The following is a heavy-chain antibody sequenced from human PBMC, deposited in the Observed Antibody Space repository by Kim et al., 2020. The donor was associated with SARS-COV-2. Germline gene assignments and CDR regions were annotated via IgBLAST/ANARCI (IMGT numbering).Heavy chain of an antibody. J-gene: IGHJ6*02. Sequence: ADTVKGRFTIARDNTKNTLYLQMNSLRAADTAVYKCARDTRDYYGMDVWCQGATVTVSS. V-gene: IGHV3-30*07. CDR3: ARDTRDYYGMDV.